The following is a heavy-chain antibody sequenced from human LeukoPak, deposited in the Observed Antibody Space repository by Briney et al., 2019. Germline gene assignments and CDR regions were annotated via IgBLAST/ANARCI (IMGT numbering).Heavy chain of an antibody. V-gene: IGHV1-8*02. CDR2: MNPNSGNT. CDR1: GGTFSSYT. CDR3: ARLWFGESDYYYYMDV. D-gene: IGHD3-10*01. J-gene: IGHJ6*03. Sequence: ASVKVSCKASGGTFSSYTINWVQQATGQGLEWMGWMNPNSGNTGYAQKFQGRVTMTRNTSISTAYMELSSLRSEDTAVYYCARLWFGESDYYYYMDVWGKGTTVTISS.